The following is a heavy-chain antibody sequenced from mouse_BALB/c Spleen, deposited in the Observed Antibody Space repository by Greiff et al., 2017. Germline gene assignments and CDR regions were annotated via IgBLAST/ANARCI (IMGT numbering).Heavy chain of an antibody. J-gene: IGHJ4*01. Sequence: QVQLKQSGPDLVAPSQSLSITCTVSGYSLTSYGVHWVRQPPGKGLEWLVVIWSDGSTTYNSALKSRLSISKDNSKSQVFLKMNSLQTDDTAMYYCAREGGWLLRGNAMDYWGQGTSVTVSS. CDR2: IWSDGST. CDR3: AREGGWLLRGNAMDY. D-gene: IGHD2-3*01. V-gene: IGHV2-6-2*01. CDR1: GYSLTSYG.